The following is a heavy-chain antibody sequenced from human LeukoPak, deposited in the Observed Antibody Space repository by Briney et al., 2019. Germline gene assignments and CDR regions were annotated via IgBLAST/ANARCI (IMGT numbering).Heavy chain of an antibody. V-gene: IGHV3-11*01. CDR3: ATVHLGYFTF. Sequence: PGGSLRLSCAASGLTFSDYQMSWIRQAPGKGLEWVSHISDNGRTKYYANSVQGRFTVSRDNAKNSLYLQMNSLRADDTAVYYCATVHLGYFTFWGQGTLVPVSP. CDR1: GLTFSDYQ. J-gene: IGHJ4*02. CDR2: ISDNGRTK.